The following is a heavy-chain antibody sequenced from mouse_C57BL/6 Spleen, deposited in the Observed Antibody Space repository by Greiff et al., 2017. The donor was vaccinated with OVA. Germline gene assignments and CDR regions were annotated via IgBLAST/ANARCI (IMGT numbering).Heavy chain of an antibody. V-gene: IGHV5-17*01. CDR2: ISRGSSTI. J-gene: IGHJ2*01. CDR1: GFTFSDYG. CDR3: SRHGSSLDY. Sequence: EVKLVESGGGLVKPGGSLKLSCAASGFTFSDYGMHWVRQAPEKGLEWVAYISRGSSTIYYADKVKGRFTISRDNAKNTLFLHMTSLRSEDTAMYYCSRHGSSLDYWGQGTTLTVSS. D-gene: IGHD1-1*01.